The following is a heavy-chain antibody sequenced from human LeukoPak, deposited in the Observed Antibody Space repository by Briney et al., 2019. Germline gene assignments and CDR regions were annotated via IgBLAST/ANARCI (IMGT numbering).Heavy chain of an antibody. J-gene: IGHJ3*02. CDR1: GGSISSYY. CDR2: IYYSGST. D-gene: IGHD3-10*01. CDR3: ARKSADYYGSGSYYAFDI. Sequence: SETLSLTCTVSGGSISSYYWSWIRQPPGKGLEWIGYIYYSGSTNYNPSLKSRVTISVDTSKNQFSLKLSSVTAADTAVYYCARKSADYYGSGSYYAFDIWGQGTMVTVSS. V-gene: IGHV4-59*08.